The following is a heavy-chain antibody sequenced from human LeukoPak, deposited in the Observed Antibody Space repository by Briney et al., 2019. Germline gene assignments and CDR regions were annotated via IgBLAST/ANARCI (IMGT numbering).Heavy chain of an antibody. CDR2: IRTKAYGGTT. V-gene: IGHV3-49*03. CDR3: TRTLMITFGGVIVPAGNYFDY. CDR1: GFTFGDYA. Sequence: GGSLRLSCTASGFTFGDYAMSWFRQAPGKGLEWVGFIRTKAYGGTTEYAASVEGRFTVSRDDSKSIAYLHMNSLKTEDTAVYYCTRTLMITFGGVIVPAGNYFDYWGQGSLVTVSS. J-gene: IGHJ4*02. D-gene: IGHD3-16*02.